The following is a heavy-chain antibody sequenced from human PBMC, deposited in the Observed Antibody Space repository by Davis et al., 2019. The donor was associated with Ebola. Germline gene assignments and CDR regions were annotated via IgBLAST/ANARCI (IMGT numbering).Heavy chain of an antibody. D-gene: IGHD4-11*01. V-gene: IGHV3-21*01. CDR3: ARDLSKLYYYYGMDV. Sequence: GESLKISCAASGFTFSSYSMNWVRQAPGKGLEWVSSISSSSSYIYYADSVRGRFTISRDNAKNSLFLQMNSLRDEDTAVYFCARDLSKLYYYYGMDVWGQGTTVTVSS. J-gene: IGHJ6*02. CDR2: ISSSSSYI. CDR1: GFTFSSYS.